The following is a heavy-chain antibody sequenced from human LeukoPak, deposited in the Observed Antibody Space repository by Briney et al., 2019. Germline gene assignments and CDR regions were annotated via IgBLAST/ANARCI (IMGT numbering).Heavy chain of an antibody. J-gene: IGHJ4*02. Sequence: SETLSLTCTVSGGSIISSSYYWGWIRQPPGKGLEWIGSIYYSGSTYYSPSLKSRVTISVDTSKNQFSLKLSSVTAADTAVYYCARHIRGFNYCYHFDYWGQGTLVTVSS. CDR3: ARHIRGFNYCYHFDY. CDR1: GGSIISSSYY. V-gene: IGHV4-39*01. CDR2: IYYSGST. D-gene: IGHD5-18*01.